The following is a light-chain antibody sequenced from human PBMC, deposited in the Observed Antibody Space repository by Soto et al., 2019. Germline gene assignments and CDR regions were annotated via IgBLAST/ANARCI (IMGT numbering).Light chain of an antibody. V-gene: IGKV4-1*01. CDR1: QTVLFSSNSKNY. Sequence: DIVMTQSPASLAVSLGERATIDCKSSQTVLFSSNSKNYLAWYQQKPGQPPKLLIYWASTRKSGVPDRFSGSGSGTDFTLTISSLQAEDVAVYYCHQYYTTPWTFGQGTKVDIK. J-gene: IGKJ1*01. CDR2: WAS. CDR3: HQYYTTPWT.